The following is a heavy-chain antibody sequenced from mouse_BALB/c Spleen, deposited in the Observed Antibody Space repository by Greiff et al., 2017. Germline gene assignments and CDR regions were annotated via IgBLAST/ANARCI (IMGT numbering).Heavy chain of an antibody. V-gene: IGHV1-5*01. D-gene: IGHD1-2*01. CDR2: IYPGNSDT. J-gene: IGHJ2*01. CDR3: TRSRDLGVLRLDY. CDR1: GYTFTSYW. Sequence: EVQVVESGTVLARPGASVKMSCKASGYTFTSYWMHWVKQRPGQGLEWIGAIYPGNSDTSYNQKFKGKAKLTAVTSTSTAYMELSSLTNEDSAVYYCTRSRDLGVLRLDYWGQGTTLTVSS.